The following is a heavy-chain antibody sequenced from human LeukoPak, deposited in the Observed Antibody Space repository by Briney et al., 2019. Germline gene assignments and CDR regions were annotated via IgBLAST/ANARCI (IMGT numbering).Heavy chain of an antibody. CDR3: ATRYCSGGSCYGFDY. Sequence: KPSEPLSLTCTVSVGSSSSSSYYWGWIRQPPRKGLAWIGSIYYSGSTYYNPSLKSRVTISVDTSKNQFSLKLSSVTAADTAVYYCATRYCSGGSCYGFDYWGPGTLVTVSS. CDR1: VGSSSSSSYY. V-gene: IGHV4-39*01. CDR2: IYYSGST. J-gene: IGHJ4*02. D-gene: IGHD2-15*01.